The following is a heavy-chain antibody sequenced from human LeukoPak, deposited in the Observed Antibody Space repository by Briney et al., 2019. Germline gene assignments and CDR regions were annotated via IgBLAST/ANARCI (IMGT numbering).Heavy chain of an antibody. CDR1: GFAFSSYA. CDR2: ISYDGSNK. D-gene: IGHD6-6*01. Sequence: GGSLRLSCAASGFAFSSYAMHWVRQAPGKGLEWVAVISYDGSNKYYADSVKGRFTISRDNSKNTLYLQMNSLRAEDTAVYYCASPKIAARSPNGEFDYWGQGTLVTVSS. V-gene: IGHV3-30-3*01. CDR3: ASPKIAARSPNGEFDY. J-gene: IGHJ4*02.